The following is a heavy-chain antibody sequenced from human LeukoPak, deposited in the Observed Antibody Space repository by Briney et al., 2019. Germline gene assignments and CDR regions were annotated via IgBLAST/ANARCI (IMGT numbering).Heavy chain of an antibody. D-gene: IGHD2-2*01. CDR2: ISAYNGNT. J-gene: IGHJ4*02. V-gene: IGHV1-18*01. Sequence: GASVKVSCKASGYTFTSYGISWVRQAPGQGLEWMGWISAYNGNTDYAQKLQGRVTMTTDTSTSTAYMELRSLRSDDTAVYYCARGDIVVVPAGVDYWGQGTLVTVSS. CDR1: GYTFTSYG. CDR3: ARGDIVVVPAGVDY.